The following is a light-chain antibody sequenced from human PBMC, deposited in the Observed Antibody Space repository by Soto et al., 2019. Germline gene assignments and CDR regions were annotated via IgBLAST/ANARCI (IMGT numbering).Light chain of an antibody. CDR3: QQYNSYSYT. Sequence: DIQMTQSPSTLPASVGDRVTITCRASQSISSWLAWYQQKPGTAPKLLIYDASSLESGVPSRFSGSGSGTEFTLTISSLQPDDFATYYCQQYNSYSYTFGQGTKLEIK. V-gene: IGKV1-5*01. CDR1: QSISSW. J-gene: IGKJ2*01. CDR2: DAS.